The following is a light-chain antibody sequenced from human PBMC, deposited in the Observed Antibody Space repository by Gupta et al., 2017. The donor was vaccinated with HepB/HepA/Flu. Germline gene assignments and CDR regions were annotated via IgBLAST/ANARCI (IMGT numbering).Light chain of an antibody. V-gene: IGLV3-25*03. J-gene: IGLJ3*02. CDR1: ALTKQY. Sequence: SYELTQPPSVSVSKGQTARITCSGDALTKQYASWYQQKAGQAHVLMIYKDNERPAGIAGRFSGSTSGTIVTLTISDGREEDEAEYYCQTADISGNRVLGGGTKLTVL. CDR2: KDN. CDR3: QTADISGNRV.